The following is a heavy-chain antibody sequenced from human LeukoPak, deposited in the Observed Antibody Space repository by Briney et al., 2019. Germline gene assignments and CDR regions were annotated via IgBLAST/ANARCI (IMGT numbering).Heavy chain of an antibody. CDR2: IKPDGGEK. V-gene: IGHV3-7*04. D-gene: IGHD6-13*01. CDR3: ARYHSTNAFDI. CDR1: GFTFSSYW. Sequence: PGGSLRLSCAASGFTFSSYWMTWVRQPPGKGLEWVAKIKPDGGEKSYVDSVKGRFTISRDTAKNSLYLQMNSLGAEDTAVYYCARYHSTNAFDIWGQGTMVTVSS. J-gene: IGHJ3*02.